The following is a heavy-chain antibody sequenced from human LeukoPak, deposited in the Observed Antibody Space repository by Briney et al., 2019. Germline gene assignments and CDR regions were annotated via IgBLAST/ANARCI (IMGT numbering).Heavy chain of an antibody. V-gene: IGHV3-33*01. Sequence: GGSLRLSWAASGFTFSRYGMHWVRQAPGKGLEWVAVIWYDGSNKYYADSVKGRFTISRDNSKNTLYLQMNSLRAEDTAVYYCARDRGIAAAGTGYWGQGTLVTVSS. CDR1: GFTFSRYG. CDR3: ARDRGIAAAGTGY. CDR2: IWYDGSNK. D-gene: IGHD6-13*01. J-gene: IGHJ4*02.